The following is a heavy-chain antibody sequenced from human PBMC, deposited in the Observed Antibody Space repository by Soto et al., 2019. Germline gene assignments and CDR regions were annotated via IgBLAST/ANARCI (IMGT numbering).Heavy chain of an antibody. J-gene: IGHJ4*02. Sequence: PGGSLRLSCAASGFTFSSYSMNWVRQAPGKGPEWVSYISSSSSTIYYADSVKGRFTISRDNAKNSLYLQMNSLRAEDTAVYYWAKDSTLADYWGQGTLVTVSS. D-gene: IGHD2-15*01. CDR2: ISSSSSTI. CDR3: AKDSTLADY. CDR1: GFTFSSYS. V-gene: IGHV3-48*01.